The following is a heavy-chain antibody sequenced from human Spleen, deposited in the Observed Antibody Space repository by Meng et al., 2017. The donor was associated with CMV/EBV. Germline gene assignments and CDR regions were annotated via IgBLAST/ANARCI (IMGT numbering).Heavy chain of an antibody. CDR1: GFTFNNYA. J-gene: IGHJ4*02. D-gene: IGHD3-3*01. V-gene: IGHV3-23*01. CDR2: IIRTGGST. Sequence: GGSLRLSCTASGFTFNNYAMTWVRQAPGKGLEWVSSIIRTGGSTSYADSVKGRFTISRDNSKNTLYLQMKGLRAEDTAVYYCAKDRGHYDFWSGYSGLDYWGQGTLVTVSS. CDR3: AKDRGHYDFWSGYSGLDY.